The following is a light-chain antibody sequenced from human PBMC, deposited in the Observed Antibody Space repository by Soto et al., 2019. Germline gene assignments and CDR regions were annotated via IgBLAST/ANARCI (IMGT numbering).Light chain of an antibody. J-gene: IGKJ1*01. CDR1: QSISSW. CDR3: QQYNSSPWT. V-gene: IGKV1-5*03. Sequence: DIQMTQSPSTLSASVGDRVTITCRASQSISSWLAWYQQKPGKAPKLLIYKASSLDSGVPSRFSGSGSGPEFTLTISSLQPDDLATYYFQQYNSSPWTFGQGTKGEIK. CDR2: KAS.